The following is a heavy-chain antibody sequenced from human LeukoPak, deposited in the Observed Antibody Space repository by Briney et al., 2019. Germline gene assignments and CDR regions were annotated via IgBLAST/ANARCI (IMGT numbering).Heavy chain of an antibody. CDR1: GGSISSSSYY. CDR2: IYYSGST. Sequence: KSSETLSLTCTVSGGSISSSSYYWGWIRQPPGKGLEWIGSIYYSGSTYYNPSLKSRVTISVDTSKNQFSLKLSSVTAADTAVYYCARQSYFYHGSGSHYNLDYWGQGTLVTVSS. V-gene: IGHV4-39*01. J-gene: IGHJ4*02. D-gene: IGHD3-10*01. CDR3: ARQSYFYHGSGSHYNLDY.